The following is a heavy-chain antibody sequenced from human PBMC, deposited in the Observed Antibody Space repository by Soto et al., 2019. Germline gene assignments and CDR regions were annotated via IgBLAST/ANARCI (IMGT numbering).Heavy chain of an antibody. CDR2: ISSSGDAT. Sequence: EVQLLESGGDLVQPGGSLRLSCAASGFTFSTYAMTWVRQAPGKGLEWVSIISSSGDATYYLDSVKGRFTISRDNSRNPLHLQITSLRAEDASVYFCAKIGDFLSWGMDVWGQGTTVTVSS. V-gene: IGHV3-23*01. CDR3: AKIGDFLSWGMDV. CDR1: GFTFSTYA. D-gene: IGHD3-3*01. J-gene: IGHJ6*02.